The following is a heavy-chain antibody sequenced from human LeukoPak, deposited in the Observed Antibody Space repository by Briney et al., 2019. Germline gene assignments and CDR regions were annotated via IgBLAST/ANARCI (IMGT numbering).Heavy chain of an antibody. Sequence: PGGSLRLSCAASGFTFSDYYMSWIRQAPGKWLEWVSYISRGGNTIYYADSVKGRFTISRDNAKNSLYLQMHSLRAEDTAVYFCARGGPYIGVAGIDYWGQGTLVTVSS. CDR3: ARGGPYIGVAGIDY. V-gene: IGHV3-11*01. CDR2: ISRGGNTI. J-gene: IGHJ4*02. D-gene: IGHD6-19*01. CDR1: GFTFSDYY.